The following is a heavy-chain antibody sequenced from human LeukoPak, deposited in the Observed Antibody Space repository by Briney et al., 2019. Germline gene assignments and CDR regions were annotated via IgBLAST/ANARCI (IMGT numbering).Heavy chain of an antibody. CDR2: IIPIFGTA. Sequence: SVKVSCKASGGTFSSYAISWVRQAPGQGLEWMGGIIPIFGTANYAQKFQGRVTITADKSTSTAYMELSSLRSEDTAVYYCARNSEMKYSSSWSMGWFDPWGQGTLVTVSS. V-gene: IGHV1-69*06. D-gene: IGHD6-13*01. J-gene: IGHJ5*02. CDR1: GGTFSSYA. CDR3: ARNSEMKYSSSWSMGWFDP.